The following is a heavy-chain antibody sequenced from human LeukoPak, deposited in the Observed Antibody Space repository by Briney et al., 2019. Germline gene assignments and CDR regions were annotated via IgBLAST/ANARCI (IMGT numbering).Heavy chain of an antibody. J-gene: IGHJ6*02. D-gene: IGHD3-10*01. Sequence: GGSLRLSCAASGFTFSSYSMNWVRQAPGKGLEWVSSISSSSYIYYADSVKGRFTISRDNAKNSLYLQMNSLRAEDTAVYYCARDPAYIGDRYYYGSGSYPPAYYYYYGMDVWGQGTTVTVSS. CDR1: GFTFSSYS. CDR3: ARDPAYIGDRYYYGSGSYPPAYYYYYGMDV. CDR2: ISSSSYI. V-gene: IGHV3-21*01.